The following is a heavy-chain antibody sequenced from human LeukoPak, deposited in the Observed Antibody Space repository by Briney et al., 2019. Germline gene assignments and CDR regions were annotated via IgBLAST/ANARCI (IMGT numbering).Heavy chain of an antibody. CDR3: AGGTYYGMDV. Sequence: SETLSLTCTVSGGXISSYYCSWIRQPAGKGLEWIGRTYTSGSANYNPSLKSRVTMSLDTSKNQFSLKLSSVAAADTAVYYCAGGTYYGMDVWGQGTTVTVSS. D-gene: IGHD4-23*01. CDR2: TYTSGSA. CDR1: GGXISSYY. J-gene: IGHJ6*02. V-gene: IGHV4-4*07.